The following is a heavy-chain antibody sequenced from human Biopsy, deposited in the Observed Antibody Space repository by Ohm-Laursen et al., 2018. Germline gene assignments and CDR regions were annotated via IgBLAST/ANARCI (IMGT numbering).Heavy chain of an antibody. D-gene: IGHD1-1*01. V-gene: IGHV4-59*01. Sequence: SETLSLTCTVSGGSITGDYWSWIRQSPGKGLEWIGFISKGGDTTYNPSLRGRVAISVDTSKNQFSLKLSSVTAADTAIFFCARLYRLDDYWNDDPPDAFDVWGQGTRVTVSS. CDR2: ISKGGDT. CDR1: GGSITGDY. CDR3: ARLYRLDDYWNDDPPDAFDV. J-gene: IGHJ3*01.